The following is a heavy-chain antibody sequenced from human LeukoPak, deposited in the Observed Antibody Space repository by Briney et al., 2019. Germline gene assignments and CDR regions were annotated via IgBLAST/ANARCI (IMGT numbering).Heavy chain of an antibody. CDR1: GDSVSGNTTA. CDR2: TYSRSRWYH. J-gene: IGHJ5*02. Sequence: SQTLSLTCAISGDSVSGNTTAWNWIRQSPARGLEWLGRTYSRSRWYHYSAVSVTSRISISADTSKNQFSLQLISVTPDDTAIYFCARRISRFNWFDTWGQGTLVTVSS. D-gene: IGHD2-15*01. CDR3: ARRISRFNWFDT. V-gene: IGHV6-1*01.